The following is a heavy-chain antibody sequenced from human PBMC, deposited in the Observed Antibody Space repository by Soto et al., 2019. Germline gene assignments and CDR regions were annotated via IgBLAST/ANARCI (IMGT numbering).Heavy chain of an antibody. Sequence: GGSLRLSCAASGFTFSSYAMNWVRQAPGKGLEWVSVISGSDGSTYYADSVKGRFTISRDNSNNILNLQLNSLRVEDTAVYYCATDGAAGAVMGVWGQGTTVTVSS. D-gene: IGHD6-13*01. CDR3: ATDGAAGAVMGV. V-gene: IGHV3-23*01. CDR2: ISGSDGST. J-gene: IGHJ6*02. CDR1: GFTFSSYA.